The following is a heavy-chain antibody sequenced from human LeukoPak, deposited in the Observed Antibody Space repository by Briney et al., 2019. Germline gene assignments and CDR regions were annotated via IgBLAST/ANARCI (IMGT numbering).Heavy chain of an antibody. V-gene: IGHV3-7*03. CDR3: ARDKSAGADTGSSFYY. CDR2: IKQDGSEK. Sequence: GGSLRLSCAVSGFTYSGFWMSWSHQAPGKGLEWVASIKQDGSEKYYVDFVKGRFTVSRDNAKKSLYLQMNNLRAEDTAIYYCARDKSAGADTGSSFYYWGQGVLVTVSS. CDR1: GFTYSGFW. J-gene: IGHJ4*02. D-gene: IGHD6-13*01.